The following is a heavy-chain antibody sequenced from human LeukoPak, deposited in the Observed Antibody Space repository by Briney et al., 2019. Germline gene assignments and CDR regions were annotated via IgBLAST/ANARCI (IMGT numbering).Heavy chain of an antibody. CDR2: INPSGGST. D-gene: IGHD6-19*01. CDR3: ARDLYRYSSGREPDY. Sequence: ASVKVSCKASGYTFTSYYMHWVRQAPGHGLEWMGIINPSGGSTSYAQKFQGRVTMTRDTSTSTVYMELSSLRSEDTAVYYCARDLYRYSSGREPDYWGQGTLVTVSS. J-gene: IGHJ4*02. V-gene: IGHV1-46*01. CDR1: GYTFTSYY.